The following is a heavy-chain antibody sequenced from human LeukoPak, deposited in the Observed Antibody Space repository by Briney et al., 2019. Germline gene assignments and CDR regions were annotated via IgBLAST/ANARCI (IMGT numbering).Heavy chain of an antibody. V-gene: IGHV4-4*07. CDR2: FYASGTT. Sequence: SETLSLTCTVSGGSIVSHYWNWIRQPAGRGLEWIGRFYASGTTNTSPSLKSRDTMSVDTSKNQFSLKLSSVTAADTAVYYCARRGAMVRGPAYHFDHWGQGVLVTVSS. D-gene: IGHD3-10*01. J-gene: IGHJ4*02. CDR3: ARRGAMVRGPAYHFDH. CDR1: GGSIVSHY.